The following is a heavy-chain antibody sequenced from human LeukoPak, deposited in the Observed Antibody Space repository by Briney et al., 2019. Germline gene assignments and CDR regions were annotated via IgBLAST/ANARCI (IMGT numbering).Heavy chain of an antibody. Sequence: SETLSLTCTVSGYSISSGYYWGWIRQPPGKGLEWIGSIYHSGSTYYNPSLKSRVTISVDTSKNQFSLKLNSVTAADTAVYYCARGYYGSGTLRRYFDLWGRGTLVTVSS. CDR2: IYHSGST. V-gene: IGHV4-38-2*02. D-gene: IGHD3-10*01. CDR3: ARGYYGSGTLRRYFDL. CDR1: GYSISSGYY. J-gene: IGHJ2*01.